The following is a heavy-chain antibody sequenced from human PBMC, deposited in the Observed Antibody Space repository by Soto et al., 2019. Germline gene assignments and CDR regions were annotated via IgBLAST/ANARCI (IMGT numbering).Heavy chain of an antibody. J-gene: IGHJ6*03. Sequence: SETLSLTCTVSGGSISSYYWSWIRQPPGKGLEWIGYIYYSGSTNYNPSLKSRVTISVDTSKNQFSLKLSSVTAADTAVYYCARALPSVSYGFTYYYYYMDVWGKGTTVTVSS. CDR1: GGSISSYY. CDR3: ARALPSVSYGFTYYYYYMDV. V-gene: IGHV4-59*01. D-gene: IGHD4-17*01. CDR2: IYYSGST.